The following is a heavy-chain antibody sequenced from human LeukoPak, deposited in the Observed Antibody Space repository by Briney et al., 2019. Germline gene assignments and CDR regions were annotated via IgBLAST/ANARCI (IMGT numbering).Heavy chain of an antibody. J-gene: IGHJ6*03. Sequence: GASVKVSCKASGGTFSSYAISWVRQAPGQGLEWMGGIIPIFGTANYAQKFQGRVTITADESTSTAYMELSSLRSEDTAVYYCARVTRYDILTGPGEGYYYMDVWGKGTTVTISS. V-gene: IGHV1-69*13. CDR2: IIPIFGTA. CDR1: GGTFSSYA. D-gene: IGHD3-9*01. CDR3: ARVTRYDILTGPGEGYYYMDV.